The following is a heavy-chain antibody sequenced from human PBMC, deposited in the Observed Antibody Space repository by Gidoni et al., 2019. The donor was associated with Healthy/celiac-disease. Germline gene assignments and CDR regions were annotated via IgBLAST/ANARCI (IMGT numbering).Heavy chain of an antibody. CDR2: ISWDGGST. Sequence: EVQLVESGGVVVQPGGSLRPPRAASGSTFHDFPSPWVRQAPGKGLEWVSLISWDGGSTYYADSVKGRFTISRDNSKNSLYLQMNSLRTEDTALYYCAKARYSSGWYGYYYYYGMDVWGQGTTVTVSS. CDR1: GSTFHDFP. V-gene: IGHV3-43*01. CDR3: AKARYSSGWYGYYYYYGMDV. J-gene: IGHJ6*02. D-gene: IGHD6-19*01.